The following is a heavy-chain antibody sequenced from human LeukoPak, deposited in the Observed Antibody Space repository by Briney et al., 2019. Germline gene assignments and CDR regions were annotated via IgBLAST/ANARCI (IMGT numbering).Heavy chain of an antibody. CDR1: GGSFSAYY. V-gene: IGHV4-39*01. D-gene: IGHD6-19*01. J-gene: IGHJ5*02. Sequence: AETLSLTCAVYGGSFSAYYWGWIRQPPGKGLEWIGSIYYSGSTYYNPSLKSRVTISVDTSKNQFSLKLSSVTAADTAVYYCARTYSSGWYLFDPWGQGALVTVSS. CDR3: ARTYSSGWYLFDP. CDR2: IYYSGST.